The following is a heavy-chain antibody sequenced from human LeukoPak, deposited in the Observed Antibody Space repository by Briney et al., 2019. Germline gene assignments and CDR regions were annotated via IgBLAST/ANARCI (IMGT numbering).Heavy chain of an antibody. Sequence: SETLSLTCAVSGVSFNDYYWSWVRQTPGKGLEWIGEINHSGYTNDSPSLKSRVTLSIDTSRKQLSLNLRSVTVADSGIYYCTRMTTGHDYWGQGTLVTVSS. CDR2: INHSGYT. CDR1: GVSFNDYY. CDR3: TRMTTGHDY. J-gene: IGHJ4*02. V-gene: IGHV4-34*01. D-gene: IGHD4-17*01.